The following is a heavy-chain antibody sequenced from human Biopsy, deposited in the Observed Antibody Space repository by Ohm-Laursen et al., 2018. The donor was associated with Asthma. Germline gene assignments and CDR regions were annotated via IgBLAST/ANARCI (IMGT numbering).Heavy chain of an antibody. V-gene: IGHV3-53*01. Sequence: GSLRLSCTASGFTVGDYAMCWVRQAPGKGLEWVSVIYSGGTSHTADSVRGRFTISRDYSKNTLYLQMHSLRAEDTAVYYCARGDSSNWSHYYFDYWGQGTLVTVSS. CDR2: IYSGGTS. D-gene: IGHD3-22*01. J-gene: IGHJ4*02. CDR1: GFTVGDYA. CDR3: ARGDSSNWSHYYFDY.